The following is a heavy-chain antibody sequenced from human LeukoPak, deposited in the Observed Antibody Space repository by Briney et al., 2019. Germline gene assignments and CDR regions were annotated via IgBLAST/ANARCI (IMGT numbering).Heavy chain of an antibody. J-gene: IGHJ6*03. CDR1: GFTFSSYW. CDR3: ARFEGGTMSYYYYYMDV. D-gene: IGHD1-1*01. Sequence: GGSLRLSCAASGFTFSSYWMSWVRQAPGKGLEWVANIKQDGSEKYYVDSVKGRFTISRDNAKNSLYLQMNSLRAEDTAVYYCARFEGGTMSYYYYYMDVWGKGTTVTVSS. V-gene: IGHV3-7*01. CDR2: IKQDGSEK.